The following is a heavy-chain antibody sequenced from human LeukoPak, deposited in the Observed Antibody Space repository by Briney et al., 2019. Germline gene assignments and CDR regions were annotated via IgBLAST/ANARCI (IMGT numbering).Heavy chain of an antibody. D-gene: IGHD6-6*01. CDR1: GFTFSSYS. J-gene: IGHJ3*02. Sequence: QPGGSLRLSCAASGFTFSSYSMNWVRQAPGKGLEWVSYISSSSSTIYYADSVKGRFTISRDNAKNSLYLQMNSQRAEDTAVYYCARALVPRAFDIWGQGTMVTVSS. V-gene: IGHV3-48*01. CDR2: ISSSSSTI. CDR3: ARALVPRAFDI.